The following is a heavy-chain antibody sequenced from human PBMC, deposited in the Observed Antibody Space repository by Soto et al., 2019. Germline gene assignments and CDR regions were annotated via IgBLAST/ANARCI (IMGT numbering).Heavy chain of an antibody. CDR2: ISYDGSNK. V-gene: IGHV3-30*18. J-gene: IGHJ4*02. D-gene: IGHD6-13*01. CDR3: AKEQLVPHHPTYYFDY. CDR1: GFTFSSYG. Sequence: HPGGSLRLSCAASGFTFSSYGMHWVRQAPGKGLEWVAVISYDGSNKYYADSVKGRFTIFRDNSKNTLYLQMNSLRAEDTAVYYCAKEQLVPHHPTYYFDYWGQGTLVTVSS.